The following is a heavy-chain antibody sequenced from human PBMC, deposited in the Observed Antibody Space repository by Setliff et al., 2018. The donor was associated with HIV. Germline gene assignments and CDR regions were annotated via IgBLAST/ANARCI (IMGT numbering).Heavy chain of an antibody. V-gene: IGHV1-2*02. CDR1: GYTLTDYY. J-gene: IGHJ4*02. Sequence: ASVKVSCKASGYTLTDYYIHWMRQAPGQGLEWVGWFNPFSGGTNFAQKFQGRVTMTRDNSISTAYMELSRLRSDDTAVYYCSRGTYISLFRLVTPLFDYWGQGTLVTVSS. D-gene: IGHD3-3*01. CDR2: FNPFSGGT. CDR3: SRGTYISLFRLVTPLFDY.